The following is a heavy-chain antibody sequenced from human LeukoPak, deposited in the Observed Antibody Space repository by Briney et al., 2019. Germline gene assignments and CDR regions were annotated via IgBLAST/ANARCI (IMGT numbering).Heavy chain of an antibody. CDR2: IYYSGST. CDR1: GGSISSSSYY. CDR3: ARGVDLYSSGWYDHEWGSFDY. Sequence: SETLSLTCTGSGGSISSSSYYWGWIRQPPGKGLEWIGSIYYSGSTYYNPSLKSRVTISVDTSKNQFSLKLSSVTAADTAVYYCARGVDLYSSGWYDHEWGSFDYWGQGTLVTVSS. J-gene: IGHJ4*02. D-gene: IGHD6-19*01. V-gene: IGHV4-39*01.